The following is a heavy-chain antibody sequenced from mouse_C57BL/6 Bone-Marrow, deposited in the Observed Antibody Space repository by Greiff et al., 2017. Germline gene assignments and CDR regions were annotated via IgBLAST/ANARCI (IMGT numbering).Heavy chain of an antibody. CDR3: TGDITTVVGYD. CDR1: GFTFSNYW. V-gene: IGHV6-3*01. CDR2: IRLKSDNYAT. J-gene: IGHJ2*01. D-gene: IGHD1-1*01. Sequence: EVKLEESGGGLVQPGGSMKLSCVASGFTFSNYWMNWVSQSPEKGLEWVAQIRLKSDNYATHYAESVKGRFTISRDDSKRSVYLQLNNLRAEYTGIYYFTGDITTVVGYDWGQGTTLTVSS.